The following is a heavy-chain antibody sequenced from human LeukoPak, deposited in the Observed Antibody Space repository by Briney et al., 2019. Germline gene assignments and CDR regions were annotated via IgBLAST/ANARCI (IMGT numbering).Heavy chain of an antibody. CDR1: GFTFSNYA. Sequence: GGSLRLSCAASGFTFSNYAMSWVRQAPGKGLEWVSTISSSGGSTYYADSVKGRFTISRDNSKNTVYLEMNSLRAEDTAIYYCAKDRKDIVALSFGMDVWGRGTTVTVSS. D-gene: IGHD5-12*01. CDR2: ISSSGGST. CDR3: AKDRKDIVALSFGMDV. J-gene: IGHJ6*02. V-gene: IGHV3-23*01.